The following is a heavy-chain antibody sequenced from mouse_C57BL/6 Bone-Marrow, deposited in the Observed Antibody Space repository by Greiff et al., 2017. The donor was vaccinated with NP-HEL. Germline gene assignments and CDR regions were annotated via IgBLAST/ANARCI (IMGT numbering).Heavy chain of an antibody. CDR2: INPNNGGT. D-gene: IGHD2-5*01. J-gene: IGHJ2*01. CDR1: GYTFTDYY. Sequence: EVQLQQSGPELVKPGASVKISCKASGYTFTDYYMNWVKQSHGKSLEWIGDINPNNGGTSYNQKFKGKATLTVDKSSSTAYMELRSLTSEDSAVYYCARWGYYSNWYYFDYWGQGTTLTVSS. CDR3: ARWGYYSNWYYFDY. V-gene: IGHV1-26*01.